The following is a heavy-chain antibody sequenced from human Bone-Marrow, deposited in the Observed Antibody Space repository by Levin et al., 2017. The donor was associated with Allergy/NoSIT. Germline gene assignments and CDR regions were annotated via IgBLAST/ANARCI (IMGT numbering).Heavy chain of an antibody. V-gene: IGHV5-51*01. J-gene: IGHJ2*01. D-gene: IGHD6-13*01. CDR1: GYSFTSYW. Sequence: GESLKISCKGSGYSFTSYWIGWVRQMPGKGLEWMGIIFPIDSDTRYSPSFQGQVTISADRSISTAYLQWSSLKASDTAMYFCARRYSSDWYDSWYFDLWGRGTLVTVSS. CDR2: IFPIDSDT. CDR3: ARRYSSDWYDSWYFDL.